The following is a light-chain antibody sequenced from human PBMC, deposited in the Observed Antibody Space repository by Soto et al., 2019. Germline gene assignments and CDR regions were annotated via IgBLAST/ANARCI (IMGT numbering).Light chain of an antibody. CDR1: QSIRTY. J-gene: IGKJ1*01. Sequence: DIQMTQSPSSLSASVRDRVTITCRASQSIRTYLNWYQQKPGKAPKFLIYAASTLQSGVPSRFSGSGSGTDFTLTISSLQPEDFATYYCQQTYSNPRTFGQGTKVEIK. CDR3: QQTYSNPRT. CDR2: AAS. V-gene: IGKV1-39*01.